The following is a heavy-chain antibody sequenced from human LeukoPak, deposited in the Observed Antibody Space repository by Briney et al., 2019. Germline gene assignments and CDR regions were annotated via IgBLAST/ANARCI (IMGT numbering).Heavy chain of an antibody. V-gene: IGHV1-18*01. Sequence: ASVLVSCKATGYIFTSYDISWVRQAPGQGLEWMGWSSAYNGNTNYAQKLQGRVTMTTDTSTSTAYMELRSLRSDDTAVYYCALAPSGSYYFGPDYWGQGTLVTVSS. J-gene: IGHJ4*02. CDR3: ALAPSGSYYFGPDY. CDR1: GYIFTSYD. CDR2: SSAYNGNT. D-gene: IGHD1-26*01.